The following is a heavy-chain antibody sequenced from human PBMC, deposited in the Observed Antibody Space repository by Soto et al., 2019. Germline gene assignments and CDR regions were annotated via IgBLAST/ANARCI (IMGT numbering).Heavy chain of an antibody. J-gene: IGHJ4*02. CDR1: GFTFSSYA. CDR3: ARVGYYYDSSGYYRY. CDR2: ISYDGSNK. Sequence: QVQLVESGGGVVQPGRSLRLSCAASGFTFSSYAMHWVRQAPGKGLEWVAVISYDGSNKYYADSVKGRFTISRDNSKNTLYLQMNSLRAEDTAVYYCARVGYYYDSSGYYRYWGQGTLVTVSS. V-gene: IGHV3-30-3*01. D-gene: IGHD3-22*01.